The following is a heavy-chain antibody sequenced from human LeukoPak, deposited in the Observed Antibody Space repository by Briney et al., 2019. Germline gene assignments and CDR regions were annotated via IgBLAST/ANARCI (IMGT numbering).Heavy chain of an antibody. V-gene: IGHV1-18*01. CDR1: GSSFSSYG. CDR2: VRAYNGNT. D-gene: IGHD3-3*01. CDR3: ARGPNFDFWSGYYVY. Sequence: ASETVSRTASGSSFSSYGYCWLRLAPAAGQERKGLVRAYNGNTNYAQKLQGRVTMTTDTSTSTAYMELRSLRSADTAVYYCARGPNFDFWSGYYVYWGQGTLVTVSS. J-gene: IGHJ4*02.